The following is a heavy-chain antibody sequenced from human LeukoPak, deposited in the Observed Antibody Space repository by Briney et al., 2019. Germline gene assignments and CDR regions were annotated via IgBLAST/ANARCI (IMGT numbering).Heavy chain of an antibody. D-gene: IGHD3-16*02. Sequence: GGSLRLSCAASGFTFSSYNMNWVRQAPGKGLEWLSYISSGGSTIYFADSVKGRFTISRDNAKNSLYLQMNSLRAEDAAVYYCARASGTVWGSYRPPFDYWGQGTLVTVSS. CDR3: ARASGTVWGSYRPPFDY. CDR1: GFTFSSYN. V-gene: IGHV3-48*04. CDR2: ISSGGSTI. J-gene: IGHJ4*02.